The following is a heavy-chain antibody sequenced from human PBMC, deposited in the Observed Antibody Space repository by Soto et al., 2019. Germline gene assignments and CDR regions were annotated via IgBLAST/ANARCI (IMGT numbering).Heavy chain of an antibody. Sequence: EVQLLESGGGLVEPGGSRRLSCAASGFTFSSYTMSWVRQAPGTGLEWVSTISGRGSSTYSADSVKGRFTISRDNSKNTLYLQMNSLRVEDTAIYYCAKAWGIDYWGQGTLVTVSS. CDR1: GFTFSSYT. CDR2: ISGRGSST. CDR3: AKAWGIDY. D-gene: IGHD7-27*01. J-gene: IGHJ4*02. V-gene: IGHV3-23*01.